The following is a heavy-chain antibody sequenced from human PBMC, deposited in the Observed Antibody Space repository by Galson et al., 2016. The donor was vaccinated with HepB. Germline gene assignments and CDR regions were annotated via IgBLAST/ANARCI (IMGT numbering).Heavy chain of an antibody. J-gene: IGHJ4*02. CDR3: ARERRYCTDGSCYSFDY. V-gene: IGHV6-1*01. D-gene: IGHD2-15*01. CDR2: TYYRSAWLD. Sequence: CAISGDSVSSNSATWNWIRQSPSRGLEWPGRTYYRSAWLDDYAISVKSRISINPDTSKNRFSLHLNSVTPEDTAVYYCARERRYCTDGSCYSFDYWGLGTLVTVSS. CDR1: GDSVSSNSAT.